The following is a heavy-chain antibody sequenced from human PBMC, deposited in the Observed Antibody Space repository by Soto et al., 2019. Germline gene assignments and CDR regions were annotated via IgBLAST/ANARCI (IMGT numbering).Heavy chain of an antibody. Sequence: PSETLSLTCTVSGGSISSGDYYWSWIRQPPGKGLEWIGYIYYTGSTYYNPSLKSRVTISVDTSKNQFPLNLRSVTAADTAVYYCARATITMVRGILYYYGMDVWGQGTTVTVSS. CDR1: GGSISSGDYY. V-gene: IGHV4-30-4*01. CDR2: IYYTGST. D-gene: IGHD3-10*01. J-gene: IGHJ6*02. CDR3: ARATITMVRGILYYYGMDV.